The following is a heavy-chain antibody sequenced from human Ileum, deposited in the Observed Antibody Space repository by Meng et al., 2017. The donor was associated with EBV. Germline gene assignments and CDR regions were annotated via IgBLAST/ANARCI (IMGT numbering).Heavy chain of an antibody. CDR1: GYAISTTNW. J-gene: IGHJ4*02. CDR3: ARNSESGSYIDY. Sequence: QVQLQESGPGLVKPSDTLSLTCAVSGYAISTTNWWGWIRQPPGKGLEWIGHIYYSGTTYNNPSLKSRVTMSIDPSKNQFSLKLSSVTAVDTVVYYCARNSESGSYIDYWGLGTLVTVSS. CDR2: IYYSGTT. V-gene: IGHV4-28*01. D-gene: IGHD1-26*01.